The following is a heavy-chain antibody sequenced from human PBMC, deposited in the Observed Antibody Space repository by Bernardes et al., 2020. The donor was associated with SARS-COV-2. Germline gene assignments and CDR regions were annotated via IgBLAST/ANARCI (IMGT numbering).Heavy chain of an antibody. D-gene: IGHD3-10*01. CDR2: ISSDGGTT. Sequence: GGSLRLSCSASGFTFSNYAMHWFRQAPGKGLVYVSVISSDGGTTYYAYSVKGRFTISRDNSKNTLYLQMSSLRTADTAVYYCVGDWGGGSYWGQGTLVTVSS. J-gene: IGHJ4*02. V-gene: IGHV3-64D*06. CDR1: GFTFSNYA. CDR3: VGDWGGGSY.